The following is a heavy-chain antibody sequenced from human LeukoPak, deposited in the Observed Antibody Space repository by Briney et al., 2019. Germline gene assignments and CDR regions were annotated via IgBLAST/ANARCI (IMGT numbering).Heavy chain of an antibody. D-gene: IGHD3-10*01. CDR2: IIPILGIA. J-gene: IGHJ4*02. CDR1: GGTFSSYA. CDR3: ASSIQSPLWFGDSNMYYFDY. Sequence: SVKVSCKASGGTFSSYAISWVRQAPGQGLEWMGRIIPILGIANYAQKFQGRVTITADKSTSTAYMELSSLRSEDTAVYYCASSIQSPLWFGDSNMYYFDYWGQGTLVTVSS. V-gene: IGHV1-69*04.